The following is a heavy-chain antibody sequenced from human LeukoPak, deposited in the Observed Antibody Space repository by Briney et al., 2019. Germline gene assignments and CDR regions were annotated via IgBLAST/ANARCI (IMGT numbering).Heavy chain of an antibody. J-gene: IGHJ6*03. D-gene: IGHD3-10*01. CDR3: ARGIGAAYYYYCMDV. CDR1: GFTFNTYT. Sequence: GGSLRLSCAASGFTFNTYTMNWVRQAPGKGLEWVSSITASSTAIYSADSVKGRFTISRDNAKNFLYLQMNSLRAEDTAVYYCARGIGAAYYYYCMDVWGKGTTVTISS. V-gene: IGHV3-21*01. CDR2: ITASSTAI.